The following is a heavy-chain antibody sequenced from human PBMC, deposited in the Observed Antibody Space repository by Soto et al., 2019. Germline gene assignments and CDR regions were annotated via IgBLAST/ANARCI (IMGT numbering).Heavy chain of an antibody. Sequence: QVQLVESGGGVVQPGRSLRLSCAASGFTFSSYAMHWVRQAPGEGLEWVAVISYDGSNKYYADSVKGRFTISRDNSKNTLYLQMNSLRAEDTAVYYCARDPLAVAGYYFDYWGQGTLVTVSS. V-gene: IGHV3-30-3*01. D-gene: IGHD6-19*01. CDR1: GFTFSSYA. CDR2: ISYDGSNK. CDR3: ARDPLAVAGYYFDY. J-gene: IGHJ4*02.